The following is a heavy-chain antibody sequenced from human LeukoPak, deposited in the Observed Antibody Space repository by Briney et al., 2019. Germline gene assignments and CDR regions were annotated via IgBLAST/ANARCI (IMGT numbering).Heavy chain of an antibody. CDR2: IRSKAYGGTT. CDR3: TRAGVAGNVDLFDY. Sequence: GGSLRLSCTASGFTFGDCAMSWFRQAPGKGLEWVGFIRSKAYGGTTEYAASVKGRFTISRDDSKSIAYLQMNSLKTEDTAVYYCTRAGVAGNVDLFDYWGQGTLVTVSS. J-gene: IGHJ4*02. V-gene: IGHV3-49*03. D-gene: IGHD6-19*01. CDR1: GFTFGDCA.